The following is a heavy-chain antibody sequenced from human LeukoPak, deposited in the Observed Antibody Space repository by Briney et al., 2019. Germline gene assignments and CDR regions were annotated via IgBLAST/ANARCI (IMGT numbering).Heavy chain of an antibody. CDR1: GGSISSSSYY. J-gene: IGHJ4*02. Sequence: SETLSLTCTVSGGSISSSSYYWGWIRQPPGKGLEWIASIYHSGSTYSNPSLRSRLTISVDTSKNQFSLRLSSVTAADTAVYYCARTNGIVGATGYWGQGTLVTVSS. CDR3: ARTNGIVGATGY. D-gene: IGHD1-26*01. V-gene: IGHV4-39*07. CDR2: IYHSGST.